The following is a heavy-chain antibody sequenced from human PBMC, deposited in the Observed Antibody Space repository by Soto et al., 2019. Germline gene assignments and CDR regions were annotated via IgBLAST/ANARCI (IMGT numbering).Heavy chain of an antibody. J-gene: IGHJ6*02. V-gene: IGHV4-59*01. Sequence: SETLSLTCTVSGGSLSSYYWSWIRQPPGKGLEWIGYIYYSGSTNYNPSLKSRVTISVDTSKNQFSLKLSSVTAADTAVYYCARGTVRGVKGMDVWGQGTTDTVSS. CDR1: GGSLSSYY. CDR2: IYYSGST. D-gene: IGHD3-10*01. CDR3: ARGTVRGVKGMDV.